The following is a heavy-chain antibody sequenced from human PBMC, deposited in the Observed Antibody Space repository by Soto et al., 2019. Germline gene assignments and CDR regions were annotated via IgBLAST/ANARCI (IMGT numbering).Heavy chain of an antibody. CDR1: GGSISSSYW. Sequence: TSEILSLTCAVSGGSISSSYWWSWVRQPPGKGLEWIGEIYHSGSTNYNPSLKSRVTISVDKSKNQFSLRLNSVTAADTAVYYCAKLLVWFGELLPEYYYAMDVWGQGTTVTVSS. J-gene: IGHJ6*02. CDR3: AKLLVWFGELLPEYYYAMDV. D-gene: IGHD3-10*01. CDR2: IYHSGST. V-gene: IGHV4-4*02.